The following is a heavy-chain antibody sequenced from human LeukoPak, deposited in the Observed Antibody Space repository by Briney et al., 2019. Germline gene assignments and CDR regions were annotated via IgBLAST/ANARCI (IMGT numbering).Heavy chain of an antibody. D-gene: IGHD2-15*01. CDR2: ISAYNGNT. J-gene: IGHJ5*02. V-gene: IGHV1-18*01. Sequence: ASVKVSCKASGYTFTSYGISWVRQAPGQGLEWMGWISAYNGNTNYAQKLQGRVTMTTDTSTSTAYMELRSLRSDDTAVYYCGRVRSPYNWFDPWGQGTLVTVSS. CDR3: GRVRSPYNWFDP. CDR1: GYTFTSYG.